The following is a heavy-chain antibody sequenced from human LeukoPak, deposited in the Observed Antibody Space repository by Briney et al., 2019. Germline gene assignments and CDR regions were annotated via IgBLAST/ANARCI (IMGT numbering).Heavy chain of an antibody. CDR3: AKAPVTTCRGAYCYPFDY. CDR1: GFTLSSYA. V-gene: IGHV3-23*01. J-gene: IGHJ4*02. D-gene: IGHD2-21*01. Sequence: GGSLRLSCAASGFTLSSYAMSWVRQAPEKGLEWVSAISDSSNTYHADSVKGRFTISRDSSKNTLFLQMNRLRPEDAAVYYCAKAPVTTCRGAYCYPFDYWGQGTLVTVSS. CDR2: ISDSSNT.